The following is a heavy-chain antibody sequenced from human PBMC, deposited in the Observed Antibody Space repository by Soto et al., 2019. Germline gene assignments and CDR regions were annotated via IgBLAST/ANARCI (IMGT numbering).Heavy chain of an antibody. J-gene: IGHJ6*03. CDR2: MNPNSGNT. D-gene: IGHD1-7*01. Sequence: ASVKVSCKASGYTFTSYDINWVRQATGQGLEWMGWMNPNSGNTGYAQKFQGRVTMTRNTSISTAYMELSSLRSEDTAVYYCAREPGTTSYYYYYYMDVWGKGTTVTVSS. CDR3: AREPGTTSYYYYYYMDV. CDR1: GYTFTSYD. V-gene: IGHV1-8*01.